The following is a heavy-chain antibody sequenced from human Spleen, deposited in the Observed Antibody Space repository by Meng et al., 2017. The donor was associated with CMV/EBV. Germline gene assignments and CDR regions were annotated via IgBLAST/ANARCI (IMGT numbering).Heavy chain of an antibody. Sequence: GGSLRLSCAASGFSFSTYTMVWVRQAPGKGLEWVAVMSYDERTEYYANSVKGRFAISRDNSKNTLYLQMNSLRVDDTALYYCARVAGQWLAFESWGQGTLVTVSS. D-gene: IGHD6-19*01. J-gene: IGHJ4*02. CDR1: GFSFSTYT. V-gene: IGHV3-30*09. CDR3: ARVAGQWLAFES. CDR2: MSYDERTE.